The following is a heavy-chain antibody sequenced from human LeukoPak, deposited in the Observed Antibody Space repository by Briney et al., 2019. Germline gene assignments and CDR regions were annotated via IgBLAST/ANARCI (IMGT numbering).Heavy chain of an antibody. CDR2: INPNSGGT. Sequence: ASAKVSCKASGYTFAGYYIHWVRQAPGQGLEWMGWINPNSGGTNFAQKFQGRVTMTRDTSISTAYMELSRLRSDDTAMYYCARASGSYFRIHIDSWGQGTLVTVSS. D-gene: IGHD1-26*01. J-gene: IGHJ4*02. V-gene: IGHV1-2*02. CDR3: ARASGSYFRIHIDS. CDR1: GYTFAGYY.